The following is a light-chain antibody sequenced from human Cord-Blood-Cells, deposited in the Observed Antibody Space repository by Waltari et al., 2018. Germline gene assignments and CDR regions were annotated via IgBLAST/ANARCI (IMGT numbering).Light chain of an antibody. CDR2: EDN. J-gene: IGLJ3*02. CDR3: QSYDSSNWV. V-gene: IGLV6-57*02. CDR1: SGSIASDY. Sequence: NFMLTQPHSLTESPGQPVTISCTGSSGSIASDYVQWYQHRPGSAPPTLIYEDNQRPSGVPDRFSGSIDSSSNSASLTISGLKTEDEADYYCQSYDSSNWVFGGGTKLTVL.